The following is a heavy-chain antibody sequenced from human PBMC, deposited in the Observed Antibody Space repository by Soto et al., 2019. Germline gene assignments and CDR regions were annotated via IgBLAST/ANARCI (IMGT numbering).Heavy chain of an antibody. D-gene: IGHD6-6*01. J-gene: IGHJ6*02. V-gene: IGHV1-69*13. CDR2: IIPIFGTA. CDR3: ARRPSCIAARSMALNYYGMDV. Sequence: ASVKVSCKASGGTFSSYAISWVRQAPGKGLEWMGGIIPIFGTANYAQKFQGRVTITADESTSTAYMELSSLRSEDTAVYYCARRPSCIAARSMALNYYGMDVWGQGTTVTVS. CDR1: GGTFSSYA.